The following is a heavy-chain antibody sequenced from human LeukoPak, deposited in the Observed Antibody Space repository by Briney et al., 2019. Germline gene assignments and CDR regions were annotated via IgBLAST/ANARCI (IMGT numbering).Heavy chain of an antibody. CDR2: IIPVFGTA. J-gene: IGHJ5*02. D-gene: IGHD3-16*01. CDR1: GGTFSSYA. Sequence: GASVKVSCKASGGTFSSYAISWVRQAPGQGLEWMGRIIPVFGTANYAQKFQGRVTLTTDESTSTAYMELGSLRSEDTAVYYCATEIDYHNKWFDPWGQGTLVTVSS. CDR3: ATEIDYHNKWFDP. V-gene: IGHV1-69*05.